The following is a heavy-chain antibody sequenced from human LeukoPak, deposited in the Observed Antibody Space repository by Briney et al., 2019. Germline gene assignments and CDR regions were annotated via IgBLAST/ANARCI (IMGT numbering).Heavy chain of an antibody. CDR1: GFTVSSDY. Sequence: GGSLRLSCAASGFTVSSDYMNWVRQAPGKGLEWVSVIYSDGSTYYADSVKGRFTISRDKSKNTLYLQLNSLGAEDTAVYFCARQSGGPYNWFDPWGQGTLVTVSS. V-gene: IGHV3-66*04. CDR3: ARQSGGPYNWFDP. CDR2: IYSDGST. J-gene: IGHJ5*02. D-gene: IGHD2-15*01.